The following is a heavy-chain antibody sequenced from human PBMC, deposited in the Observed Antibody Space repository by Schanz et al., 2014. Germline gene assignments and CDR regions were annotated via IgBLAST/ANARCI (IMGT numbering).Heavy chain of an antibody. Sequence: QVQLVQSGAEVKKPGASVRVSCKASGYSFTTYDVNWVRQATGQGLEWMGWMNPTTGNRGYAQNFQGRVTMTTDTSTSTAYMELRNVRYDDTAMYYCARGIPYCSSTSGSGLDAYDVWGQGTLVTVSS. CDR3: ARGIPYCSSTSGSGLDAYDV. V-gene: IGHV1-8*01. J-gene: IGHJ3*01. CDR2: MNPTTGNR. D-gene: IGHD2-2*01. CDR1: GYSFTTYD.